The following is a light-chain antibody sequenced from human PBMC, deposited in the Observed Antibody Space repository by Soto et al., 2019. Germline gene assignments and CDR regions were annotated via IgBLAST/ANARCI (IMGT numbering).Light chain of an antibody. CDR2: DAS. CDR1: QDIKNY. Sequence: DIHMNQSPSYLSASVGDRVTITCQASQDIKNYLNWYQQKSGKAPKLLIYDASDLETGVPSRFSGSGSGTDFTFTINSLQPEDIATYYCQQYDNLPLTFGGGTKVDIK. J-gene: IGKJ4*01. V-gene: IGKV1-33*01. CDR3: QQYDNLPLT.